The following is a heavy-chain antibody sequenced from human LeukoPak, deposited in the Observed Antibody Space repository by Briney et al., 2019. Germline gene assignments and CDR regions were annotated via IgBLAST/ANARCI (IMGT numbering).Heavy chain of an antibody. D-gene: IGHD3-3*01. Sequence: GGSLRLSCAASRFTFDDYAMHWVRQAPGKGLEWVSLNSGDGGSTYYADSVKGRFTISRDNSKNSLYLQMNSLRTEDTALYYCAKDKGYYDFWSGYWPFDYWGQGTLVTVSS. CDR2: NSGDGGST. V-gene: IGHV3-43*02. CDR1: RFTFDDYA. J-gene: IGHJ4*02. CDR3: AKDKGYYDFWSGYWPFDY.